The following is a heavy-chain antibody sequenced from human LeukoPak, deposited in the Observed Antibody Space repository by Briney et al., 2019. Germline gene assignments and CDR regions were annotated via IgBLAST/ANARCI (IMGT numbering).Heavy chain of an antibody. CDR3: ARRFRKGWFDP. CDR2: IYYSGST. CDR1: GGSISSYY. V-gene: IGHV4-59*01. J-gene: IGHJ5*02. Sequence: PSETLSLTCTVSGGSISSYYWSWIRQPPGKGLEWIGYIYYSGSTNYNPSLKSRVTISVDTSKNQFSLKLSSVTAADTAVHYCARRFRKGWFDPWGQGTLVTVSS. D-gene: IGHD1-14*01.